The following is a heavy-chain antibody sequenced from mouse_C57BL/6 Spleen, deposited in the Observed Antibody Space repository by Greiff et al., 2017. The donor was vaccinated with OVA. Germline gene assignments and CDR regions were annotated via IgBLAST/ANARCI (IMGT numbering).Heavy chain of an antibody. J-gene: IGHJ4*01. CDR2: IDPETGGT. D-gene: IGHD1-1*01. Sequence: QVQLKESGAELVRPGASVTLSCKASGYTFTDYEMHWVKQTPVHGLEWIGAIDPETGGTAYNQKFKGKAILTADKSSSTAYMELRSLTSEDSAVYYCTLYGSSPAYAMDYWGQGTSVTVSS. V-gene: IGHV1-15*01. CDR3: TLYGSSPAYAMDY. CDR1: GYTFTDYE.